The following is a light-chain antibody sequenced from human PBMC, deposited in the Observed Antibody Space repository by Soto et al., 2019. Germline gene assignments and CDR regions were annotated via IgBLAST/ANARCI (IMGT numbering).Light chain of an antibody. J-gene: IGKJ3*01. V-gene: IGKV1-9*01. CDR2: GAS. Sequence: IQLTQSPSSLSASVGDRVTITCRASQGISSFLAWYQQKPGKAPKLLIYGASTLQSGVPSRFSGSGSGTDFTLTTGSLQPEDFATYYCQQLNSFPIPFGPGTKVDIK. CDR3: QQLNSFPIP. CDR1: QGISSF.